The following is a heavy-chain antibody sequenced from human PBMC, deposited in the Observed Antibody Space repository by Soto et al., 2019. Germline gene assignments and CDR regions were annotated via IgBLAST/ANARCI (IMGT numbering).Heavy chain of an antibody. CDR1: GFTFSDYY. J-gene: IGHJ6*02. V-gene: IGHV3-11*01. CDR3: ARLDGNSYDSSGYYYYYYGMDV. CDR2: ISSSGSTI. Sequence: QVQLVESGGGLVKPGGSLRLSCAASGFTFSDYYMSWIRQAPGKGLEWVSYISSSGSTIYYADSVKGLFTISRDNAKNSRNLQRNSLRAQDTAVYYCARLDGNSYDSSGYYYYYYGMDVWGQGTTVTVSS. D-gene: IGHD3-22*01.